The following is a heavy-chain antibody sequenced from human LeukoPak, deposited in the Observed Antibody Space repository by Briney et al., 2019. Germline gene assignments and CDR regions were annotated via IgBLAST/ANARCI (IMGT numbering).Heavy chain of an antibody. V-gene: IGHV4-34*01. Sequence: PSETLSLTCAVYGGSFSGYYWSWIRHPPGKGLEWVGEINHSGSTNYNPSLKSRVTISVDTSKNQFSLKLSSVTAADTAVYYCARGIIAAAGTRGLGYWGQGTLVTVSS. CDR2: INHSGST. CDR3: ARGIIAAAGTRGLGY. CDR1: GGSFSGYY. J-gene: IGHJ4*02. D-gene: IGHD6-13*01.